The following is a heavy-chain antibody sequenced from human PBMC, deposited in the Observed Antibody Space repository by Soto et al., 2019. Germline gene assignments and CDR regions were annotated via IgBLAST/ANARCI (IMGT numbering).Heavy chain of an antibody. CDR3: ARDRHSGYDLDY. V-gene: IGHV4-59*01. J-gene: IGHJ4*02. Sequence: SETLSLTCTVSGGSISSYYWSWIRQPPGKGLEWIGYIYYSGSTNYNPSLKSRVTISVDTSKNQFSLKLSSVTAADTAVYYCARDRHSGYDLDYWGPGTLVTVYS. D-gene: IGHD5-12*01. CDR1: GGSISSYY. CDR2: IYYSGST.